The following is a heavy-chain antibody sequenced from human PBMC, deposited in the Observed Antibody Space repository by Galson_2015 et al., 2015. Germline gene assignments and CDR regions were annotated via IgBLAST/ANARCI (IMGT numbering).Heavy chain of an antibody. Sequence: SLRLSCAASGFTFSSYRMNWVRQAPGKGLEWVSYISSSSSTIYYADSVKGRFTISRDNAKNSLYLQMNSLRDEDTAVYYCVRAPSGGGYNYPSDYWGQGTLVTVFS. CDR2: ISSSSSTI. D-gene: IGHD5-24*01. J-gene: IGHJ4*02. CDR1: GFTFSSYR. V-gene: IGHV3-48*02. CDR3: VRAPSGGGYNYPSDY.